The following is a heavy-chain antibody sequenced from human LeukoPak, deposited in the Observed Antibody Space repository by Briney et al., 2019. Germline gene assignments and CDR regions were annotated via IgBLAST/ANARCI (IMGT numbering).Heavy chain of an antibody. CDR1: GYTFTGYF. Sequence: GASVPVPCLASGYTFTGYFMHWVRQAPGQGLAWVGWINPNSGGTNYAPKFQGRVTMTRDTAISTAYMELCRLRADDTAVYYWARAQYDIGEATRDAFDIWGQGTMVTVSS. CDR2: INPNSGGT. J-gene: IGHJ3*02. D-gene: IGHD1-26*01. V-gene: IGHV1-2*02. CDR3: ARAQYDIGEATRDAFDI.